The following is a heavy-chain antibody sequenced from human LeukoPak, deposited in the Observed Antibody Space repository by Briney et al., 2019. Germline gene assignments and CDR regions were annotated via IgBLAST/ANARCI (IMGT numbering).Heavy chain of an antibody. CDR3: AKSSGGYSGYGDY. CDR2: ISYDGSNK. J-gene: IGHJ4*02. Sequence: GGSLRLSCAASGFTFSSYGMHWVRQAPGKGLEGVAVISYDGSNKYYADSVKGRFTISRDNSKNTLYLQMNSLRAEDTAVYYCAKSSGGYSGYGDYWGQGTLVTVSS. V-gene: IGHV3-30*18. CDR1: GFTFSSYG. D-gene: IGHD5-12*01.